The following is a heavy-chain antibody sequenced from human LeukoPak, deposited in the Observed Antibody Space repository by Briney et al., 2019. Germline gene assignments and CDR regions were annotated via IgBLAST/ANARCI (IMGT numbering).Heavy chain of an antibody. D-gene: IGHD3-16*01. V-gene: IGHV3-7*01. CDR1: GFTLSSRW. J-gene: IGHJ3*02. CDR2: IKEDGTER. Sequence: GGPLRLSCAASGFTLSSRWMNWFRQAPGKGLEWVGNIKEDGTERHYVNSVRGRFTISRDNANNSLYLQMDSLRAEDTAVYYCARPRGPSDAFDIWGQGTMVTVSS. CDR3: ARPRGPSDAFDI.